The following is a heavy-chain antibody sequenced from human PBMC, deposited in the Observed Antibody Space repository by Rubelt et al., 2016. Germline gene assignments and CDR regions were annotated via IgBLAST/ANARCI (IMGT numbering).Heavy chain of an antibody. CDR2: IKPSGGST. CDR1: GYTFTSYY. J-gene: IGHJ4*02. V-gene: IGHV1-46*01. D-gene: IGHD4-17*01. CDR3: ARAASTVTTLLDLGY. Sequence: QVQLVQSGAEVKKPGASVKVSCKASGYTFTSYYMHWVRQAPGQGPEWMGIIKPSGGSTSYAQKFQGRVTMARDASTSTVYMELSSLRSEDTAVYYCARAASTVTTLLDLGYWGQGTLVTVSS.